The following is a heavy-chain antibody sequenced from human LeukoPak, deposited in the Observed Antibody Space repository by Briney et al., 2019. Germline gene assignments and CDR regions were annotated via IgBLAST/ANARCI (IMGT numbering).Heavy chain of an antibody. V-gene: IGHV4-39*07. J-gene: IGHJ3*02. D-gene: IGHD3-10*01. Sequence: SQTLSLTCTVSGGSISSGDYYWSWIRQPPGKGLEWIGSIYYSGSTYYNPSLKSRVIISVDTSKNEFSLKLSSVTAADTAVYYCARDWGGTICDAFDIWAKGQWSPSLQ. CDR2: IYYSGST. CDR3: ARDWGGTICDAFDI. CDR1: GGSISSGDYY.